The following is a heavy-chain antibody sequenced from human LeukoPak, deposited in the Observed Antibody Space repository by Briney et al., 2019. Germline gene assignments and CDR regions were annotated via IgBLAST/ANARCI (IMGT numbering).Heavy chain of an antibody. CDR1: GGSISSGDYY. J-gene: IGHJ4*02. D-gene: IGHD3-9*01. CDR3: ARGSGRYFDWLAAIDY. CDR2: IHYSGST. Sequence: PSETLFLTCTVSGGSISSGDYYWSWIRQPPGKGLEWIGYIHYSGSTYYNPSLKSRVTISVDTSKNQFSLKLSSVTAADTAVYYCARGSGRYFDWLAAIDYWGQGTLVTVSS. V-gene: IGHV4-30-4*01.